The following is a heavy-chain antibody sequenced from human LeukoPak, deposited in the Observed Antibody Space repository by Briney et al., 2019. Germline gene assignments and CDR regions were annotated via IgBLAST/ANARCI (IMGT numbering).Heavy chain of an antibody. V-gene: IGHV4-59*01. CDR3: ARRDSHDAFDI. CDR1: GGSISSYY. D-gene: IGHD2-15*01. J-gene: IGHJ3*02. CDR2: IYYSGST. Sequence: PSETLSLTCTVSGGSISSYYWSWIRQPPGKGLEWIGYIYYSGSTNYNPSLKSRVTISVDTSKNQFSLKLSSVTAADTAVYYCARRDSHDAFDIWGQETMVTVSS.